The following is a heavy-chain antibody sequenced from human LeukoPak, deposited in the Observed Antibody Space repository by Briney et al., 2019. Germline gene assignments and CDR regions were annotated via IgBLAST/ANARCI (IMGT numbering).Heavy chain of an antibody. J-gene: IGHJ4*02. CDR1: GFTFSSYA. D-gene: IGHD3-3*01. CDR3: AKDTGYDFWSGYIDY. CDR2: ISYDGSNK. V-gene: IGHV3-30*04. Sequence: GRSLRLSCAASGFTFSSYAMHWVRQAPGKGLEWVAVISYDGSNKYYADSVKGRFTISRDNSKNTLYLQMNSLRAEDTAVYYCAKDTGYDFWSGYIDYWGQGTLVTVSS.